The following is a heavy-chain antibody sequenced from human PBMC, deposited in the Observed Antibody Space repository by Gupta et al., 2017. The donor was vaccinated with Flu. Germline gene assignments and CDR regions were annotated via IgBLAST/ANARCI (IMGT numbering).Heavy chain of an antibody. J-gene: IGHJ6*02. CDR3: ARARSYAMDV. V-gene: IGHV6-1*01. Sequence: QVPVQQSGTGLVKPSQTLSFTCAISGASVSNNNFGWHWIRQSPSRGLERLGKTYYRSKWYDEYAVSLKGRITINPDTSKNQFSLQLNSVTPDDTAVYYCARARSYAMDVWGQGTTVTISS. CDR1: GASVSNNNFG. CDR2: TYYRSKWYD.